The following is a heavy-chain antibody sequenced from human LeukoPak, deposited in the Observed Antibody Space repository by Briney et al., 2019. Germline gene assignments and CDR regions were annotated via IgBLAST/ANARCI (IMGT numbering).Heavy chain of an antibody. V-gene: IGHV1-18*01. Sequence: ASVKVSCKASGYTFTSYGISWVRQAPGQGLEWMGWISAYNGNTNYAQKLQGRVTMTTDTSTSTAYMELRSLRSDDTAVYYCARDLPEELGYCSSTSCQTTFDYWGQGILVTVSS. J-gene: IGHJ4*02. D-gene: IGHD2-2*01. CDR2: ISAYNGNT. CDR1: GYTFTSYG. CDR3: ARDLPEELGYCSSTSCQTTFDY.